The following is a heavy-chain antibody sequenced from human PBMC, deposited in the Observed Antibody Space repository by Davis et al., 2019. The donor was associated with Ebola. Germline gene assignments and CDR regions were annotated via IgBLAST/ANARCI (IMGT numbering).Heavy chain of an antibody. CDR2: ISAYNGNT. CDR1: GYTFTSYG. J-gene: IGHJ5*02. Sequence: ASVKVSCKASGYTFTSYGISWVRQAPAQGLEWMGWISAYNGNTNYAQKLQGRVTMTTDTSTSTAYMELRSLRSDDTAVYYCAIECSTVTTVWFDPWGQGTLVTVSS. D-gene: IGHD4-11*01. CDR3: AIECSTVTTVWFDP. V-gene: IGHV1-18*04.